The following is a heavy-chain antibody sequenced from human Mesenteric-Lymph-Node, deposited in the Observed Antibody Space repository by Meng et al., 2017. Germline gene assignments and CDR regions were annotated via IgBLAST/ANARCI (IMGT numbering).Heavy chain of an antibody. J-gene: IGHJ4*02. V-gene: IGHV4-61*01. CDR3: ARGSGPGLWFGELLNFDY. CDR2: IYYSGST. CDR1: GGSVSSGSYY. D-gene: IGHD3-10*01. Sequence: SETLSLSCTVSGGSVSSGSYYWSWIRQPPGKGLEWIGYIYYSGSTNYNPSLKSRVTISVDTSKNQFSLKLSSVTAADTAVYYCARGSGPGLWFGELLNFDYWGQGTLVTVSS.